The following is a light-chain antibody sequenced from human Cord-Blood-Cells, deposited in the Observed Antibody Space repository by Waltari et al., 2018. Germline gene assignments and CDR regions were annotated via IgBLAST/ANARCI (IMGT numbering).Light chain of an antibody. CDR1: SSDVGSYHL. J-gene: IGLJ3*02. CDR3: CSYAGSSTFV. Sequence: QSALTQPASVSGSPGQSITISCTGTSSDVGSYHLFSWYQQHPGKAPKLMIYEGSKRPSGVSNRFSGSKSGNSASLTISGLQAEDEADYYCCSYAGSSTFVFGGGTKLTVL. V-gene: IGLV2-23*03. CDR2: EGS.